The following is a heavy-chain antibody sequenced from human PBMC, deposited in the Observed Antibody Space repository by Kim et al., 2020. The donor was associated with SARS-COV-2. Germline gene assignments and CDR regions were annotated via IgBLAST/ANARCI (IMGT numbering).Heavy chain of an antibody. CDR3: ATGPLRGGKFDP. CDR1: GYTLTELS. J-gene: IGHJ5*02. D-gene: IGHD2-15*01. CDR2: FDPEDGET. V-gene: IGHV1-24*01. Sequence: ASVKVSCKVSGYTLTELSMHWVRQAPGKGLEWMGGFDPEDGETIYAQKFQGRVTMTEDTSTDTAYMELSSLRSEDTAVYYCATGPLRGGKFDPWGQGTLVTVSS.